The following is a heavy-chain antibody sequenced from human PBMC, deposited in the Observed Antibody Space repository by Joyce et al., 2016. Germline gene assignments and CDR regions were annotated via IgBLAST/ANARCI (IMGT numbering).Heavy chain of an antibody. CDR2: IYNRGTT. CDR1: GVDLSRDR. CDR3: ARGPPADPWKYSFDS. Sequence: QVQLQESGPGLVKPSETLSLTCTVSGVDLSRDRWNWVRQTPGKGLEWIGYIYNRGTTNYNHDLRTRVTMSVDSSNNQFSLRLTSMTAADTAVYYCARGPPADPWKYSFDSWGQGILVTVSS. J-gene: IGHJ4*02. D-gene: IGHD1-1*01. V-gene: IGHV4-59*01.